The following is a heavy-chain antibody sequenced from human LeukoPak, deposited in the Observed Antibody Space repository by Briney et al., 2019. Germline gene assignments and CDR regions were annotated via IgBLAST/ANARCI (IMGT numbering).Heavy chain of an antibody. V-gene: IGHV3-66*01. Sequence: GGSLRLSCAASGFTVSSNYMSWVRQAPGKGLEWVSVIYSGGSTYYADSVKGRFAISRDNSKNTLYLQMNSLRAEDTAVYYCAKDTYTYGSGSYPDYWGQGTLVTVSS. CDR3: AKDTYTYGSGSYPDY. CDR2: IYSGGST. CDR1: GFTVSSNY. J-gene: IGHJ4*02. D-gene: IGHD3-10*01.